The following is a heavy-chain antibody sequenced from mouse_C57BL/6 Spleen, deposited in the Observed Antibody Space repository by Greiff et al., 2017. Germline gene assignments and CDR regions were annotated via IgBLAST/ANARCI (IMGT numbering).Heavy chain of an antibody. V-gene: IGHV1-64*01. CDR2: IHPNSGST. Sequence: VHLVESGAELVKPGASVKLSCKASGYTFTSYWMHWVKQRPGQGLEWIGMIHPNSGSTNYNEKFKSKATLTVDKSSSTAYMQLSSLTSEDSAVYYCAREGYCYYGAYWGQGTLVTVSA. CDR3: AREGYCYYGAY. J-gene: IGHJ3*01. D-gene: IGHD1-1*01. CDR1: GYTFTSYW.